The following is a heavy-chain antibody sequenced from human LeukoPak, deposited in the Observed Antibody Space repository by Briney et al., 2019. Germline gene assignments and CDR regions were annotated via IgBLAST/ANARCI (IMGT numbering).Heavy chain of an antibody. CDR2: IFYSGTT. J-gene: IGHJ4*02. CDR3: ESGNPKLWSSF. D-gene: IGHD3-10*01. CDR1: GGSISSYY. V-gene: IGHV4-59*12. Sequence: SETLSLTCTVSGGSISSYYWTWIRRPPGKGLEWIGYIFYSGTTNHNPSLKSRVSMSVDTSKNQFSLNLNSVTAVDTAVYYCESGNPKLWSSFWGQGTLVTVSS.